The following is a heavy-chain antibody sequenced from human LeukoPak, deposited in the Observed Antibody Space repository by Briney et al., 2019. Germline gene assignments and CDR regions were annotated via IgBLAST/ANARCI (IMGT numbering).Heavy chain of an antibody. CDR3: ARALVLWFGELPRGDY. V-gene: IGHV3-23*01. CDR1: GFTFSTYA. D-gene: IGHD3-10*01. CDR2: INDSGDRT. J-gene: IGHJ4*02. Sequence: PGGSLRLSCAASGFTFSTYAMSWVRQAPGKGLEWVSTINDSGDRTYYSDSVRGRFTISRDNSKNTVYLQMNSLRAEDTAVYFCARALVLWFGELPRGDYWGQGTLVTVSS.